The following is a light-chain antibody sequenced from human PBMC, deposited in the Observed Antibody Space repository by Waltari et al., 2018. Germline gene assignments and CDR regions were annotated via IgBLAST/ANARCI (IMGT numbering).Light chain of an antibody. CDR1: SGHSSYT. J-gene: IGLJ2*01. CDR2: LEGSGSY. Sequence: QPVLTQSSSDSASLGSQVKLTCTPRSGHSSYTIAWHQQQPGKAPRYLMKLEGSGSYNKGSGVPYRFSGSTSGTERYLTISNLQSEDEADYYCETCDSNARVFGGGTNLTVL. V-gene: IGLV4-60*03. CDR3: ETCDSNARV.